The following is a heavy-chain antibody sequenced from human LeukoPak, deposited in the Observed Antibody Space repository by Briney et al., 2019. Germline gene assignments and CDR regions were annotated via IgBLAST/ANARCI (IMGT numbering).Heavy chain of an antibody. CDR1: GYTFTSYG. CDR3: AREMDSYTAMVYTLDY. J-gene: IGHJ4*02. Sequence: GASVKVSCKASGYTFTSYGISWVRQAPGHGLEWMGWISAYNGNTNYAQKLQGRVTMTTDTSTSTAYMELRSLRSDDTAVYYCAREMDSYTAMVYTLDYWGQGTLVTVSS. CDR2: ISAYNGNT. V-gene: IGHV1-18*04. D-gene: IGHD5-18*01.